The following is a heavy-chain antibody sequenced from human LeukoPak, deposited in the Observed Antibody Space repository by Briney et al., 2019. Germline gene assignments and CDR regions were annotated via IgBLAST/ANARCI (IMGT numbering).Heavy chain of an antibody. CDR2: IYYSGST. Sequence: PSETLSLTCTVSGGSISSSSYYWGWIRQPPGKGLEWIGSIYYSGSTYYNPSLKSRVSISVHTSKNQFSLKLRSVTAADTAVYYCARRSNYHPYWYFDLWGRGTLVTVSS. J-gene: IGHJ2*01. CDR3: ARRSNYHPYWYFDL. D-gene: IGHD5-24*01. V-gene: IGHV4-39*01. CDR1: GGSISSSSYY.